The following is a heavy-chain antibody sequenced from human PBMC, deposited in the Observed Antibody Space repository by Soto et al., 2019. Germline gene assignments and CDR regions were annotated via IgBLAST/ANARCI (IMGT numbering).Heavy chain of an antibody. D-gene: IGHD4-17*01. CDR1: GGSIISHY. Sequence: PSETLSLTCSVSGGSIISHYWSWIRQPPGKGLEWIGYIHYTGSTDYNPSLKSRLTISVDTSKNQFSLKLSSVTAADTAVYYCAADVGGYIYGLAMHWGPGTLVTVSS. V-gene: IGHV4-59*11. CDR2: IHYTGST. J-gene: IGHJ4*02. CDR3: AADVGGYIYGLAMH.